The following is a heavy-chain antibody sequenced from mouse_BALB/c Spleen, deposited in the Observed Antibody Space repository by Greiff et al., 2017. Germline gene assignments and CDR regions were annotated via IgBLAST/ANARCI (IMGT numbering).Heavy chain of an antibody. J-gene: IGHJ1*01. V-gene: IGHV1S81*02. CDR3: TRWGTGNWYFDV. CDR1: GYTFTSYY. D-gene: IGHD4-1*01. Sequence: VQLQQPGAELVKPGASVKLSCKASGYTFTSYYMYWVKQRPGQGLEWIGGINPSNGGTNFNEKFKSKATLTVDKSSSTAYMQLSSLTSEDSAVYYCTRWGTGNWYFDVWGAGTTVTVSS. CDR2: INPSNGGT.